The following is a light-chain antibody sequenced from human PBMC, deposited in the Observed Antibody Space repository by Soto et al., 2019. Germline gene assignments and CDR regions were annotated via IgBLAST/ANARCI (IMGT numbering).Light chain of an antibody. CDR1: QSISSN. V-gene: IGKV3-15*01. Sequence: TQSPATVSVSPGERATLSCRASQSISSNLAWYQQKPGQAPRLLMFRTSSRATGFPARFSGSGSGTEFNLTISSLQHEDFGVHYCPPDTTCPRNPFAGRTK. J-gene: IGKJ4*01. CDR2: RTS. CDR3: PPDTTCPRNP.